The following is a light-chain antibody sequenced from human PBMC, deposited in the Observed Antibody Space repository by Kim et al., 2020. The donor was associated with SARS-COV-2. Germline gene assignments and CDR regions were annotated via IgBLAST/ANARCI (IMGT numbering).Light chain of an antibody. CDR1: SLRSYY. J-gene: IGLJ3*02. CDR2: GKN. V-gene: IGLV3-19*01. Sequence: SSELTQDPAVSVALGQTVRITCQGDSLRSYYASWYQQKPGQAPVLVIYGKNNRPSGIPDRFSGSSSGNTTSLTITGAQAEDEAYYYCNSRDSSGNPWVFG. CDR3: NSRDSSGNPWV.